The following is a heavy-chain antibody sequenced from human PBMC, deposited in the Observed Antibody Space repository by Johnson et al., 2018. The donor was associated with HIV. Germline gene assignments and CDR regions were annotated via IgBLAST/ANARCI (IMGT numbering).Heavy chain of an antibody. CDR1: GFTVSSHY. V-gene: IGHV3-53*02. J-gene: IGHJ3*02. CDR3: ARGLPYYYDSSNKNGAFDI. CDR2: VYSGGST. Sequence: VQLVETGGGLIQPGGSLRLSCAASGFTVSSHYMNWVRQAPGKGLEWVSIVYSGGSTYYADSVKGRFTISRDNSKNTLYLQMNTLRAEDTAVDYCARGLPYYYDSSNKNGAFDIWGQGTVVTVS. D-gene: IGHD3-22*01.